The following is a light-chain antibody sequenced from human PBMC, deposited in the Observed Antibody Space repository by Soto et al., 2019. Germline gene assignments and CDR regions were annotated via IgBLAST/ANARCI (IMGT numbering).Light chain of an antibody. Sequence: EIVMTQSPATLSVSPGERATLSCRASQSVNINLAWYQQKPGQAPRLLIFGGSSRANGIPARFSGSGSGTEFTLTISNLQTEDFAVYYCQQRSNWPSITFGQGTRLEIK. CDR2: GGS. J-gene: IGKJ5*01. V-gene: IGKV3-15*01. CDR1: QSVNIN. CDR3: QQRSNWPSIT.